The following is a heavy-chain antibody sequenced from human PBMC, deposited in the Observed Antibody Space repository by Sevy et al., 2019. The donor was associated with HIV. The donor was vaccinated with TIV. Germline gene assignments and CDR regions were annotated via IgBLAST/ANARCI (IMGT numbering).Heavy chain of an antibody. D-gene: IGHD3-3*01. V-gene: IGHV3-23*01. CDR1: GFTFSIYA. CDR2: ISGGVGST. J-gene: IGHJ4*02. CDR3: AALNDFWSGDLLY. Sequence: GGSLRLSCAASGFTFSIYAMSWVRQAPGKGLEWVSAISGGVGSTYYAGSVKGRFTISRDNSKNTLYLQMNSLGAEDTAVYYCAALNDFWSGDLLYWGQGTLVTVSS.